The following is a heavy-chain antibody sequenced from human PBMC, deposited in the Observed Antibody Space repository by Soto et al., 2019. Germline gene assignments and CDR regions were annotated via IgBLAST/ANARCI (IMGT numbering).Heavy chain of an antibody. CDR2: IVPSGGAT. CDR3: AKDIITHGYTYGYGYYYYGMDV. V-gene: IGHV1-46*01. J-gene: IGHJ6*02. Sequence: QVQLVQSGAEVMKPGASVKVSCKASGYTFTNYYMHWVRQAPGQGLEWMGIIVPSGGATTYAQKFQGRVTMTRDTSTSTVYMELSSLRSEDTAVYYCAKDIITHGYTYGYGYYYYGMDVWGQGTTVTVSS. D-gene: IGHD5-18*01. CDR1: GYTFTNYY.